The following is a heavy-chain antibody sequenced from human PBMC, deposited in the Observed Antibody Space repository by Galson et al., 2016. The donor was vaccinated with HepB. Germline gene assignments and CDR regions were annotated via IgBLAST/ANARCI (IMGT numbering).Heavy chain of an antibody. J-gene: IGHJ4*02. Sequence: SVKVSCKASGYTFTSYDFNWVRQATGQGLEWMGWLNPNSGNTGIIQKFQGRLTMTRDTSISTAYMELSSLTSEDTAIYFCARTPRGGPSTDYWGQGTLVTVSS. D-gene: IGHD3-16*01. V-gene: IGHV1-8*01. CDR2: LNPNSGNT. CDR3: ARTPRGGPSTDY. CDR1: GYTFTSYD.